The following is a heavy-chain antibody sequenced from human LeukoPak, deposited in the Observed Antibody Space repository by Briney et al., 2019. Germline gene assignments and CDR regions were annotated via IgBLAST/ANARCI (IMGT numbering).Heavy chain of an antibody. Sequence: PGGSLRLSCAASGFTFSSYWMHWVRQAPGKGLEWVANIKQDGSEKYYVDSVKGRFTISRDNAKNSLYLQMNSLRAEDTAVYYCARGYYYGSGSSPIDYWGQGTLVTVSS. V-gene: IGHV3-7*01. CDR3: ARGYYYGSGSSPIDY. D-gene: IGHD3-10*01. CDR2: IKQDGSEK. J-gene: IGHJ4*02. CDR1: GFTFSSYW.